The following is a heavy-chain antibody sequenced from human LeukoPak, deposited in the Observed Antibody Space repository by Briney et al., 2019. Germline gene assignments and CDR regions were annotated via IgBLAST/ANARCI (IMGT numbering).Heavy chain of an antibody. Sequence: GGSLRLSCAASGFTFSTYWMTWVRQAPGKGLEWVANIKPDGSEKYYVDSVKGRFTISRDNAKNSLYLQMNSLRAEDTAVYYCARDGVYRSSAPDYWGQGTLVTVSS. D-gene: IGHD2-8*01. CDR2: IKPDGSEK. CDR1: GFTFSTYW. J-gene: IGHJ4*02. CDR3: ARDGVYRSSAPDY. V-gene: IGHV3-7*01.